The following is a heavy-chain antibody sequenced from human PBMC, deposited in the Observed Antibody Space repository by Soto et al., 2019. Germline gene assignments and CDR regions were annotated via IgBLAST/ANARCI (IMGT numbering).Heavy chain of an antibody. Sequence: QVQLVQSGDEVKKPGASVKVSCKASGYIFVNYGIAWVRQAPGQGLEWMVWISPYTGNTHSATQVQGRITMTTDTSTSTAYVDLGSLTSDDTAVYYCVMVDNYVTPTPQDVWGQGSTVTVSS. D-gene: IGHD3-16*01. V-gene: IGHV1-18*01. J-gene: IGHJ6*02. CDR3: VMVDNYVTPTPQDV. CDR2: ISPYTGNT. CDR1: GYIFVNYG.